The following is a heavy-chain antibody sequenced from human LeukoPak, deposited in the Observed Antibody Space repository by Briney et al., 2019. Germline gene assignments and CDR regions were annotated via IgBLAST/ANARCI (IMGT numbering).Heavy chain of an antibody. J-gene: IGHJ3*02. CDR1: GFTFSSYA. Sequence: GRSLRLSCAASGFTFSSYAMHWVRQAPGKGLEWVAVISYDGSNKYYADSVKGRFTISRDNSKNTLYLQMNSLRAEDTAVYYCARDSLRSYYDFWSGHDAFDIWGQGTMVAVSS. D-gene: IGHD3-3*01. CDR2: ISYDGSNK. CDR3: ARDSLRSYYDFWSGHDAFDI. V-gene: IGHV3-30-3*01.